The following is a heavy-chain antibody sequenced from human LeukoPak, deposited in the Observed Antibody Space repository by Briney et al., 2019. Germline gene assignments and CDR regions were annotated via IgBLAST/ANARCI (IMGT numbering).Heavy chain of an antibody. V-gene: IGHV3-23*01. D-gene: IGHD3-16*01. CDR1: GFIFRDYA. CDR2: LRGDGET. J-gene: IGHJ4*02. Sequence: GGSLRLSCVASGFIFRDYAMSLVRQTPAGGLEWVSSLRGDGETFYTDSVKGRFTLSRDHSRNTVYLQLSNLRVEGTAVYYCAKASWVSSADAVLWGQGTLVTVS. CDR3: AKASWVSSADAVL.